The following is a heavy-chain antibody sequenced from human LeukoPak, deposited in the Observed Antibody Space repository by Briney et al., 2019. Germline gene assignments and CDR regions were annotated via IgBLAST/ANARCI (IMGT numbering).Heavy chain of an antibody. Sequence: SETLSLTCNVSGESLGTFYWSWIRQPAGQGLEYIERIHPTGYTNYKPSLKSRVTMSVDSSKNQFSLTLRSVTATDTAVYFCARAHSGLYLDSWGQGILVTVSS. CDR2: IHPTGYT. CDR3: ARAHSGLYLDS. CDR1: GESLGTFY. J-gene: IGHJ4*02. D-gene: IGHD2-15*01. V-gene: IGHV4-4*07.